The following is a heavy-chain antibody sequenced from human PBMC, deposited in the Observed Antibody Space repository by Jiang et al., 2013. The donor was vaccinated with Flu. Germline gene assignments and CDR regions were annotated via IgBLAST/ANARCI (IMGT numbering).Heavy chain of an antibody. D-gene: IGHD5-12*01. CDR3: ATGGVAPDY. J-gene: IGHJ4*02. V-gene: IGHV1-18*01. CDR1: GYTFASYG. CDR2: ISTYSGDT. Sequence: GAEVKKPGASVKVSCKASGYTFASYGITWVRQAPGQGLEWMGWISTYSGDTNYAQNLQGRVTMTTDTSTSTAYMELRSLRSDDTAVYYCATGGVAPDYWGQGTLVTVSS.